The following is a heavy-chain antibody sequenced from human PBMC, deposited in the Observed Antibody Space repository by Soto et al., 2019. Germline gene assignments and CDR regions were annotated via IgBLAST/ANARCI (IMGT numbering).Heavy chain of an antibody. CDR3: ARDAKSVETTGGFDY. CDR2: IWFDGSNK. Sequence: QVQLVDSGGGVVQPGRSLRLSCAASGFIFSSYGTHWVRQAPGKGLEWVAGIWFDGSNKYYADSVKGRFTISRDNSRNTLYLQMNGLRAEDTAVYYCARDAKSVETTGGFDYWGQGTLVTVSS. CDR1: GFIFSSYG. D-gene: IGHD1-26*01. V-gene: IGHV3-33*01. J-gene: IGHJ4*02.